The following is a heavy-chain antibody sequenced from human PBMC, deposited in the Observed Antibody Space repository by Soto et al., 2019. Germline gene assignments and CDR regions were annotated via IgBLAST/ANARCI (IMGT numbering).Heavy chain of an antibody. CDR1: GGSISSYY. CDR3: ARAPITIFGVVSWFDP. V-gene: IGHV4-59*01. Sequence: PSETLSLTCTVSGGSISSYYWSWIRQPPGKGLEWIGYIYYSGSTNYNPSLKSRVTISVDTSKNQFSLKLSSVTAADTAVYYCARAPITIFGVVSWFDPWGQGTLV. D-gene: IGHD3-3*01. J-gene: IGHJ5*02. CDR2: IYYSGST.